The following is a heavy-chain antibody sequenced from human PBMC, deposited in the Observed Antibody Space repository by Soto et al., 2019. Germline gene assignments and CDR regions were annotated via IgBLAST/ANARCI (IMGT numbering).Heavy chain of an antibody. CDR3: ARVAYYDILYGMDV. CDR1: GFTFSSYA. J-gene: IGHJ6*02. Sequence: PGGSLRLSCAASGFTFSSYAMHWVRQAPGKGLEWVAVISYDGSNKYYANSVKGRFTISRDNSKNTLYLQMNSLRAEDTAVYYCARVAYYDILYGMDVWGQGTTVTVSS. CDR2: ISYDGSNK. D-gene: IGHD3-9*01. V-gene: IGHV3-30-3*01.